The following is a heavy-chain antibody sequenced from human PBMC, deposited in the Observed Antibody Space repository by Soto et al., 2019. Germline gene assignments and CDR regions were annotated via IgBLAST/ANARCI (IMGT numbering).Heavy chain of an antibody. CDR3: ARGRPVAASRTMDV. CDR2: INHSGST. J-gene: IGHJ6*03. D-gene: IGHD1-26*01. Sequence: SETLSLTCAVYGGSFRGYYWSWIRQPPGKGLEWSGEINHSGSTNYNPSLKSRVTISVDTSKNQFSLKLSSVTAADTAVYYCARGRPVAASRTMDVWGTGTTVTVSS. CDR1: GGSFRGYY. V-gene: IGHV4-34*01.